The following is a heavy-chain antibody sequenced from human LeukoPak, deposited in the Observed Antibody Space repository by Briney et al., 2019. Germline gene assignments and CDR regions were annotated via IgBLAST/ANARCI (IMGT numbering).Heavy chain of an antibody. CDR3: TTGDYEYAFDI. J-gene: IGHJ3*02. D-gene: IGHD4-17*01. V-gene: IGHV3-15*01. CDR2: IKTKTDGGTT. Sequence: PGGSLRLSFPAPGISFGDAWLSWVRQAPGKGLECFGRIKTKTDGGTTDYAEAVKGRFTISRDDSKNQLYLQVNSLRTEDTAVYYCTTGDYEYAFDIWGQGTMVTVSS. CDR1: GISFGDAW.